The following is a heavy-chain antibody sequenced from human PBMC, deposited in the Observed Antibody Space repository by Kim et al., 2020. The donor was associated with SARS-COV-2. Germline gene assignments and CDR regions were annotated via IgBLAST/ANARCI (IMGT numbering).Heavy chain of an antibody. Sequence: GGSLRLSCGASGFTFSDYAMHWVRQASGKGLEWVGRIRSKVNGYATAYSASVRGRFTISRDDSKHTAYLQINSLKTEDTAVYYCTRVPGTTLAFWYSFDSWGQGTMVAVSS. CDR3: TRVPGTTLAFWYSFDS. CDR1: GFTFSDYA. CDR2: IRSKVNGYAT. D-gene: IGHD1-1*01. J-gene: IGHJ3*02. V-gene: IGHV3-73*01.